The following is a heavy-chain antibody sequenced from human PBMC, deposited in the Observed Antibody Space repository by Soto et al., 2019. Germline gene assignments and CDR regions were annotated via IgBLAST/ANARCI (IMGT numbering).Heavy chain of an antibody. CDR2: IYYSGST. D-gene: IGHD3-3*01. CDR3: ARSDFWSGYYNWFDP. Sequence: SETLSLTCTVSCGSISSSSYYWGWIRQPPGKGLEWIGSIYYSGSTYYNPSLKSRVTISVDTSNNQFSLKLSSVTAADTAVYYCARSDFWSGYYNWFDPWGQGTLVPVSS. CDR1: CGSISSSSYY. J-gene: IGHJ5*02. V-gene: IGHV4-39*01.